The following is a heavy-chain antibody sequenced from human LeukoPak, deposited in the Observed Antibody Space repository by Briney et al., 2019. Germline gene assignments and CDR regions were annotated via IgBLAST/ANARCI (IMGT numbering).Heavy chain of an antibody. J-gene: IGHJ4*02. Sequence: GETLRLSGSASGFTFSSYAMSWVRQAPGKGLKWVADISYDGSNKYYADSVKGRFTISRDNSKNTLYLQINSLRAEDTAVYYCARALIGYYFDYWGQGTLVTVSS. D-gene: IGHD2-8*01. CDR3: ARALIGYYFDY. CDR1: GFTFSSYA. CDR2: ISYDGSNK. V-gene: IGHV3-30*04.